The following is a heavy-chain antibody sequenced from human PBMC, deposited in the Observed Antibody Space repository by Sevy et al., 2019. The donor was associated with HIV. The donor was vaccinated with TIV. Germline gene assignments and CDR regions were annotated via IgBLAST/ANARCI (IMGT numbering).Heavy chain of an antibody. Sequence: KLRASVKVSCKASGYTFTGHYMHWVRQAPGQGLEWMGRINPKSGGTNYAQKFQGRVTMTRDTSIITAYMELSSLKSDDTAVYYCARADNIGWSTLDAFDLWGQGTMVTVSS. CDR3: ARADNIGWSTLDAFDL. D-gene: IGHD6-19*01. CDR1: GYTFTGHY. J-gene: IGHJ3*01. V-gene: IGHV1-2*06. CDR2: INPKSGGT.